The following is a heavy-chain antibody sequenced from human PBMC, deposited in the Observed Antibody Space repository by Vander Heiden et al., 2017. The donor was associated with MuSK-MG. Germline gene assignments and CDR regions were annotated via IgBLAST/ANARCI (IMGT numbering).Heavy chain of an antibody. CDR3: AREDSGGVAGDAFDI. Sequence: QVQLQESGPGLVKPSETLSLTCTVSGYSISSGSYWGWIRQPPGKGLEWIGSIYHSGSTYYNPSRKSRVTISVDTSKNQVSMKLRSVTAAETAVYYCAREDSGGVAGDAFDIWGQGTMVTVYS. V-gene: IGHV4-38-2*02. J-gene: IGHJ3*02. D-gene: IGHD2-15*01. CDR1: GYSISSGSY. CDR2: IYHSGST.